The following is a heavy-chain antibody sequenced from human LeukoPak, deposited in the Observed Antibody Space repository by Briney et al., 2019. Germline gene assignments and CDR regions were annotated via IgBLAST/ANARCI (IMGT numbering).Heavy chain of an antibody. J-gene: IGHJ3*02. V-gene: IGHV3-33*01. D-gene: IGHD6-19*01. CDR3: ARGRIAVAGHDAFDI. CDR2: IWYDGSNK. CDR1: GFIFSSYV. Sequence: GGALRLSCAASGFIFSSYVMHGVRQARGKGLEGVAVIWYDGSNKYYADSVKDRLTISRDNYKIRMYLQMNSRRAEDTAVYYCARGRIAVAGHDAFDIWGQGTMVTVSS.